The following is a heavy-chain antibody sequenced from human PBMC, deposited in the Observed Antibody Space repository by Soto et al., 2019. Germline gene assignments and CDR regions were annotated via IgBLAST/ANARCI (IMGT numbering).Heavy chain of an antibody. CDR2: IVVGGGNT. D-gene: IGHD3-3*01. V-gene: IGHV1-58*01. CDR1: GFTFTSSA. J-gene: IGHJ6*02. CDR3: AAIPNSYYDFWSGSQGFNYGMDV. Sequence: GASVKVSCKASGFTFTSSAVQWVRQARGQRLEWIGWIVVGGGNTNYAQKFQERVTITRDMSTSTAYMELSSLRSEDTAVYYCAAIPNSYYDFWSGSQGFNYGMDVWGQGTTVTVSS.